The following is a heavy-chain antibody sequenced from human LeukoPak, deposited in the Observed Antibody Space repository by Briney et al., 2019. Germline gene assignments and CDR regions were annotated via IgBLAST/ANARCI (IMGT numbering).Heavy chain of an antibody. J-gene: IGHJ5*02. CDR2: IYTSGST. D-gene: IGHD3-9*01. Sequence: SETLSLTCTVSGGSISSYYWSWIRQPPGKGLEWIGRIYTSGSTNYNPSLKSRVTMSVDTSKNQFSLKLSSVTAADAAVYYCAREIRYFDWLLNWFDPWGQGTLVTVSS. CDR1: GGSISSYY. V-gene: IGHV4-4*07. CDR3: AREIRYFDWLLNWFDP.